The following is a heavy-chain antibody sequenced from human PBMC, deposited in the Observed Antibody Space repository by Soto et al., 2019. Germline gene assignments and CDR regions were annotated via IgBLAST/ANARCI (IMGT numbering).Heavy chain of an antibody. V-gene: IGHV3-15*01. D-gene: IGHD3-3*01. J-gene: IGHJ3*02. Sequence: GGSLRLSCAASGFTFSNAWMSWARQAPGKGLEWVGRIKSKTDGGTTDYAAPVKGRFTISRDDSKNTLYLQMNSLKTDDTAVYYCTTYPYYDFWSGYYSSLGLDAFDIWGQGTMVTVSS. CDR2: IKSKTDGGTT. CDR3: TTYPYYDFWSGYYSSLGLDAFDI. CDR1: GFTFSNAW.